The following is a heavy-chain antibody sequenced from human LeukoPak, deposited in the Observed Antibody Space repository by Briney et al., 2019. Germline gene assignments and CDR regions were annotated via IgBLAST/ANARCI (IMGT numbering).Heavy chain of an antibody. CDR2: ISGSGGST. D-gene: IGHD2/OR15-2a*01. J-gene: IGHJ5*02. V-gene: IGHV3-11*04. CDR3: ARGKTSQNIVTRKTYNWFDP. Sequence: GGSLRLSCAASGFTFSDYYMSWIRQAPGKGLEWVSAISGSGGSTYYADSVKGRFTISRDNAKNSLYLQMKSLRAEDTAVYYCARGKTSQNIVTRKTYNWFDPWGQGTLVTASS. CDR1: GFTFSDYY.